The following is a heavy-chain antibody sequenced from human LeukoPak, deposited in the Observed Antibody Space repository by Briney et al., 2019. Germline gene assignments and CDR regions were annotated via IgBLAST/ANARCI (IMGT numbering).Heavy chain of an antibody. CDR2: ISSSSSYI. V-gene: IGHV3-21*01. J-gene: IGHJ4*02. D-gene: IGHD6-19*01. CDR3: ARDGAASGWYVPVVDY. Sequence: GGSLRLSCAASGFTFSSYSMNWVRQAPGKGLEWVSSISSSSSYIYYADSVKGRFTISRDNAKNSLYLQMNSLRAEDTAVYYCARDGAASGWYVPVVDYWSQGTLVTVSS. CDR1: GFTFSSYS.